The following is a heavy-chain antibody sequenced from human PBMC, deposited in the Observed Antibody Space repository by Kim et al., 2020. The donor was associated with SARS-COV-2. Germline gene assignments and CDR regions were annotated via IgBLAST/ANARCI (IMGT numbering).Heavy chain of an antibody. J-gene: IGHJ6*02. CDR3: AKGKGGSYYYGMDV. V-gene: IGHV3-30*18. CDR1: GFTFSSYG. D-gene: IGHD5-12*01. Sequence: GGSLRLSCAASGFTFSSYGMHWVRQAPGKGLEWVAVISYDGSNKYYADSVKGRFTISRDNSKNTLYLQMNSQRAEDTAVYYCAKGKGGSYYYGMDVWGQGTTVTVSS. CDR2: ISYDGSNK.